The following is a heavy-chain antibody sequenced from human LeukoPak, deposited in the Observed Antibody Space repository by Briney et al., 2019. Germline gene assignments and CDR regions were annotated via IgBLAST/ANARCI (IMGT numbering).Heavy chain of an antibody. CDR2: INPSGGST. J-gene: IGHJ5*02. CDR3: ARGRRFLEWLSYWFDP. Sequence: ASVKVSCKASGYTFTSYDINWVRQATGQGLEWMGIINPSGGSTSYAQKFQGRVTMTRDMSTSTVYMELSSLRSEDTAVYYCARGRRFLEWLSYWFDPWGQGTLVTVSS. V-gene: IGHV1-46*01. CDR1: GYTFTSYD. D-gene: IGHD3-3*01.